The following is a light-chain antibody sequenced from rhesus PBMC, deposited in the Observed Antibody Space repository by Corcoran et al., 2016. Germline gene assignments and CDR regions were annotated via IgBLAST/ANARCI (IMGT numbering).Light chain of an antibody. CDR1: TSDIGGYNR. CDR2: EVS. CDR3: SSYAASSSYV. V-gene: IGLV2S4*01. Sequence: QAAPTQSPSMSGSPGQSVTISCSGTTSDIGGYNRVSWYQQHPGKAPKLIISEVSTRPSGVSDRFSGSKSGNTASLTISGLQAEDEAVYYCSSYAASSSYVFGAGTRLTVL. J-gene: IGLJ1*01.